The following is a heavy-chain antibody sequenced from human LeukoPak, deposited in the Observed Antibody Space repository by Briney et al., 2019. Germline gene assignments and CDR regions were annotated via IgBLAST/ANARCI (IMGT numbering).Heavy chain of an antibody. Sequence: PSQTLSLTCTVSGGSISSGSYYWSWIRQPAGKGLEWIGRIYTSGSTNYNPSLKSRVTISVDTSKNQFSLKLSSVTAADTAVYYCARVVTPNDYFDYWGQGTLVTVSS. CDR3: ARVVTPNDYFDY. V-gene: IGHV4-61*02. J-gene: IGHJ4*02. CDR1: GGSISSGSYY. D-gene: IGHD1-1*01. CDR2: IYTSGST.